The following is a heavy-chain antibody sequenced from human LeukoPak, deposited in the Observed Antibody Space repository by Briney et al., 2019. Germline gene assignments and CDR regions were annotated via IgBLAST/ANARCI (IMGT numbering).Heavy chain of an antibody. J-gene: IGHJ6*03. Sequence: GASVKVSCKASGYTFTSYAMHWVRQAPGQRLEWMGWINAGNGNTKYSQEFQGRVTITRDTSASTAYMELSSLRSEDTAVYYCARGLKGLRVSRPVYYYMDVWGKGTTVTVSS. D-gene: IGHD3-16*01. CDR2: INAGNGNT. CDR1: GYTFTSYA. V-gene: IGHV1-3*03. CDR3: ARGLKGLRVSRPVYYYMDV.